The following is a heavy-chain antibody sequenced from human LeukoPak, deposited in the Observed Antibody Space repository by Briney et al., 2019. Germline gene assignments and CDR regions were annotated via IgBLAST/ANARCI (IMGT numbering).Heavy chain of an antibody. CDR2: VNREGTTT. CDR1: GFTFNTYW. V-gene: IGHV3-74*03. CDR3: ARDSDWILFDY. D-gene: IGHD2-2*03. J-gene: IGHJ4*02. Sequence: PGGSLRLSCAASGFTFNTYWMHWVRQAPGKGLVWVARVNREGTTTAYADSVKGRFIISRDNSKNTLYLQMNNLRAEDTAVYYCARDSDWILFDYWGQGTPVTASS.